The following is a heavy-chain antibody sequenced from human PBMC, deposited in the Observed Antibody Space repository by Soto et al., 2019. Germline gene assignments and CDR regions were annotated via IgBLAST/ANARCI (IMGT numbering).Heavy chain of an antibody. D-gene: IGHD6-13*01. CDR2: MYYSGRT. J-gene: IGHJ4*02. V-gene: IGHV4-39*01. CDR1: GGSVRSSSYY. Sequence: QLRLQESGPGLVKSSETLSLTCTVSGGSVRSSSYYWGWIRQPPGKGLEWIASMYYSGRTHNNPALKSRRTMSIDTYTNQFSLKMHSVTAAGTAVYYCVRQEGGAAADRPLDYWGQGTLVTVSS. CDR3: VRQEGGAAADRPLDY.